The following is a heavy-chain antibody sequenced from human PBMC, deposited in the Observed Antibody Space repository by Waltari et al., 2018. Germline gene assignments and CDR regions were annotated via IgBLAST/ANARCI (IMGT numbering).Heavy chain of an antibody. CDR3: VRDHRHGFDV. CDR2: ITTTSRSI. CDR1: GFTLGTFN. J-gene: IGHJ3*01. Sequence: EVQLIESGGNLIEPGGSLRLSCLASGFTLGTFNMNWVRQAPGKGLDWIAYITTTSRSISYADSVRGRFTISRDNAKDSLYLQMNSLRPEDTAVYHCVRDHRHGFDVWGQGTMVTVSS. V-gene: IGHV3-48*01.